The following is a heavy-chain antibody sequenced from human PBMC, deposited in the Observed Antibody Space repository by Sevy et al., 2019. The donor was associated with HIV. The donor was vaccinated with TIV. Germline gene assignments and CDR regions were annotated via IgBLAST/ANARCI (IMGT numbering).Heavy chain of an antibody. D-gene: IGHD4-17*01. CDR1: GFTFSSYE. V-gene: IGHV3-48*03. Sequence: GGSLRLSCAASGFTFSSYEMNWVRQAPGKGLEWISYITLSGSTMYYADSVKGRFTISRDNAKNSLYLQMNSLRAEETAVYYCARGYGDYRIDAFDIWGQGTMVTVSS. CDR3: ARGYGDYRIDAFDI. J-gene: IGHJ3*02. CDR2: ITLSGSTM.